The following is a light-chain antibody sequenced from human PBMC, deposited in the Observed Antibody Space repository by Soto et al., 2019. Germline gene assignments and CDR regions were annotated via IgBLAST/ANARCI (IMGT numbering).Light chain of an antibody. V-gene: IGKV3-15*01. J-gene: IGKJ4*01. CDR3: QQYNEWPLT. CDR1: QSVSNN. CDR2: FAP. Sequence: ERVMTQSPATLSVSPGEKATLSCRASQSVSNNLAWYQQKPGQAPRLLMYFAPTRATGIPARFSGSGSGTEFSLTISSLQSEDFAVYYCQQYNEWPLTFGGGTKVETK.